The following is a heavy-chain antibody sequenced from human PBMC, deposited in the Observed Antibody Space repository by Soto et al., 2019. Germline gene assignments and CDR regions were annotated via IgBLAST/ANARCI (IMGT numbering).Heavy chain of an antibody. CDR3: AKDTPYYYGVDV. CDR2: LSGSGGAT. V-gene: IGHV3-23*01. CDR1: GFTFRSYA. Sequence: PGGSLRLSCTASGFTFRSYARSWVRQAPGKGLEWVSTLSGSGGATYYADSVKGRFTISRDNSKNTLYLQMNSLRAEDTAVYYCAKDTPYYYGVDVWGQGTTVTVSS. J-gene: IGHJ6*02.